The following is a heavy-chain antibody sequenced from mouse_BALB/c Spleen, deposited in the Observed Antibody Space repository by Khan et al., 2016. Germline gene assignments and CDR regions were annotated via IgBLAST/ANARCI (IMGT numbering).Heavy chain of an antibody. CDR2: IRNKANGYTT. V-gene: IGHV7-3*02. CDR1: GFTFTDYY. CDR3: ARDGYDSYAIDY. D-gene: IGHD2-2*01. Sequence: VELVESGGDLVQPGGSLRLSCATSGFTFTDYYMSWVRQRPGKALEWLGFIRNKANGYTTEYSASVKGRFTISRYNSQSILYLQLYALRAEDSSTYYCARDGYDSYAIDYWGQGTSVTVSS. J-gene: IGHJ4*01.